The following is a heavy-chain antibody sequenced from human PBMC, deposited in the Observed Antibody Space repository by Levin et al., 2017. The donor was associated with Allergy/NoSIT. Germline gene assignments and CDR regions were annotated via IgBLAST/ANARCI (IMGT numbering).Heavy chain of an antibody. V-gene: IGHV3-33*01. CDR2: IWYDGSNK. D-gene: IGHD3-10*01. J-gene: IGHJ4*02. CDR1: GFTFSSYG. Sequence: PGGSLRLSCAASGFTFSSYGMHWVRQAPGKGLEWVAVIWYDGSNKYYADSVKGRFTISRDNSKNTLYLQMNSLRAEDTAVYYCARDVGLGGFGDPVDYWGQGTLVTVSS. CDR3: ARDVGLGGFGDPVDY.